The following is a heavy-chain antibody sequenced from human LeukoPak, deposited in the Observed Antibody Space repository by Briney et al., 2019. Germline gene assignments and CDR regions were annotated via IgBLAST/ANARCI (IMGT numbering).Heavy chain of an antibody. J-gene: IGHJ5*02. CDR2: IGTAGDT. CDR3: ARALRDNWFDP. D-gene: IGHD3-16*02. CDR1: GFTFSSYD. Sequence: GRSLRLSCAASGFTFSSYDMHWVRQATGKGLEWVSAIGTAGDTYYPGSVKGRFTISRENAKNSLYLQMNSLRAGDTAAYYCARALRDNWFDPWGQGTLVTVSS. V-gene: IGHV3-13*01.